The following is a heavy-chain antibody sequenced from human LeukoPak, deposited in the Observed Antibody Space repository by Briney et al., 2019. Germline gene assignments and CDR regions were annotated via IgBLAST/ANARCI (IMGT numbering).Heavy chain of an antibody. CDR1: GYTFTSYY. Sequence: ASVTVSCKASGYTFTSYYMHWVRQAPGQGLEWMGLINPNGGSTSYAQKFQGRVTMTRDTSTSTVYMELSSLRSEDTAVYYCARDGNYGSGSYIPYYFDYWGQGTLVTVSS. D-gene: IGHD3-10*01. J-gene: IGHJ4*02. V-gene: IGHV1-46*01. CDR2: INPNGGST. CDR3: ARDGNYGSGSYIPYYFDY.